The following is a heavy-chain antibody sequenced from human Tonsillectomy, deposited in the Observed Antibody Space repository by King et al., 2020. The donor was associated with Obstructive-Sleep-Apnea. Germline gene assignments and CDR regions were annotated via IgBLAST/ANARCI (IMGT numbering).Heavy chain of an antibody. V-gene: IGHV3-23*04. CDR2: ITSSGGSA. CDR3: AKPLPASGPFDP. D-gene: IGHD1-26*01. J-gene: IGHJ5*02. CDR1: GFTFANYA. Sequence: VQLVESGGDLVQPGGSLRLSCAASGFTFANYAMSWVRQAPGKGLEWVSTITSSGGSAYYADSVKGRFTISRDTSKNTLYPQMNSLRAEDTAVYYCAKPLPASGPFDPWGQGTLVTVSS.